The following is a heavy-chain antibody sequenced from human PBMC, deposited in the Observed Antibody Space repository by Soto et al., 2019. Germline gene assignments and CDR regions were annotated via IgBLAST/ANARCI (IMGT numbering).Heavy chain of an antibody. CDR2: INHSGST. V-gene: IGHV4-34*01. J-gene: IGHJ4*02. D-gene: IGHD3-9*01. CDR3: ATLGPYYDILTGPPRVSAAIDY. Sequence: SETLSLTCAVYGGSFSGYYWSWIRQPPGKGLEWIGEINHSGSTNYNPSLKSRVTISVDTSKNQFSLKLSSVTAADTAVYYCATLGPYYDILTGPPRVSAAIDYWGQGTLVTVSS. CDR1: GGSFSGYY.